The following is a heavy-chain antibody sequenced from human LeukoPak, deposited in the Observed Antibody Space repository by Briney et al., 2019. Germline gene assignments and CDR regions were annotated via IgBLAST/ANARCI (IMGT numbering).Heavy chain of an antibody. V-gene: IGHV3-48*01. CDR2: ISSSSSTI. J-gene: IGHJ3*02. D-gene: IGHD5-24*01. Sequence: GGSLRLSCAASGFTFSSYSMNWVRQAPGKGLEWVSYISSSSSTIYYADSVKGRFTISRDNAKNSLYLQMNSLRAEDTAVYYCARDAARRDGYNSETFDIWGQGTMVTVS. CDR1: GFTFSSYS. CDR3: ARDAARRDGYNSETFDI.